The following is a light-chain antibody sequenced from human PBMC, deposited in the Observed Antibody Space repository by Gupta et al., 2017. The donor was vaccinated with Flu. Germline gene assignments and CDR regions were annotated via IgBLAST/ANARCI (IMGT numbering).Light chain of an antibody. CDR3: QQYNSPWT. Sequence: DIQMTQSPSTLSASVGDTVTITCRASQNINSKLAWHQQKPGKAPKLLIYKASTLQSAVPSRFSGSGPATEFTLTISSLQPDDFATYYCQQYNSPWTFGQGTKVEIK. CDR2: KAS. V-gene: IGKV1-5*03. J-gene: IGKJ1*01. CDR1: QNINSK.